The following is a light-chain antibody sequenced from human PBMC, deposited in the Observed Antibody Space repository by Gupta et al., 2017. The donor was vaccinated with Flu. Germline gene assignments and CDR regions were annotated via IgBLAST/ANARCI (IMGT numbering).Light chain of an antibody. Sequence: ETAMSTCGGDNIGTKSVDWYQQKAGQAPVLVVYDDRVRRAGIPERLSGSTSGTTATLTSSRVEVGDEAEYYCQVWDTRNNLPLFGGGTKLTVL. J-gene: IGLJ7*01. CDR3: QVWDTRNNLPL. CDR2: DDR. CDR1: NIGTKS. V-gene: IGLV3-21*02.